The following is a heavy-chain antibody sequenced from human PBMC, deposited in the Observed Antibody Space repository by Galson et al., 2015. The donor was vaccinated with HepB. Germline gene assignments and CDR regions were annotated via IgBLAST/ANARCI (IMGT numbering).Heavy chain of an antibody. V-gene: IGHV3-33*01. Sequence: SLRLSCAASGSTFSSYGMHWVRQAPGKGLEWVAVIWYDGSNKYYADSVKGRFTISRHTSKNTLYLQMNSLRAEDTAVYYWSRDTRPSRGENYYYYYGMDVWGQGTTVIVSS. J-gene: IGHJ6*02. CDR2: IWYDGSNK. CDR1: GSTFSSYG. CDR3: SRDTRPSRGENYYYYYGMDV. D-gene: IGHD3-16*01.